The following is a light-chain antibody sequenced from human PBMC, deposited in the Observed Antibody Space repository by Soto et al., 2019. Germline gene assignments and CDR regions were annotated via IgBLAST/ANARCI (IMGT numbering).Light chain of an antibody. CDR1: QSVSSY. J-gene: IGKJ2*01. CDR3: QQRGT. Sequence: EIVLTQSPATLSLSPGERATLSCRASQSVSSYLAWYQQKPGQAPRLLIYDASNRATGIPARFSGSGSGTDFTLPISSREPEDFAVYYCQQRGTFGQGTKLEIK. V-gene: IGKV3-11*01. CDR2: DAS.